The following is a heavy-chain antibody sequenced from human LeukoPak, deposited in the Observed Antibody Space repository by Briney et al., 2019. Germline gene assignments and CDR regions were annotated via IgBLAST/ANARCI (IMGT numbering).Heavy chain of an antibody. CDR1: GGTFSSYA. D-gene: IGHD3-10*01. CDR3: ASNEVGDDYYGSGSYYSRFDY. V-gene: IGHV1-69*05. CDR2: IIPIFSTA. Sequence: ASVKVSCKASGGTFSSYAISWVRQAPGQGLEWMGGIIPIFSTANYAQKFQGRVTITTDESTSTAYMELSSLRSEDTAVYYCASNEVGDDYYGSGSYYSRFDYWGQGTLVTVSS. J-gene: IGHJ4*02.